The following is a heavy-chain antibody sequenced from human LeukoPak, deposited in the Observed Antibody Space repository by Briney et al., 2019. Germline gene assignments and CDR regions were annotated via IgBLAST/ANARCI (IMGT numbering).Heavy chain of an antibody. CDR2: ISYDGSSK. D-gene: IGHD6-6*01. CDR3: ARDSSSYYFDY. Sequence: GGSLRLSCAASGFTFSSYVMHWVRQAPGKGLEWVAFISYDGSSKYYSDSVKGRFTISRDDSINTLYLQMNSLRAEDTAVYCCARDSSSYYFDYWGQGTLVTVSS. V-gene: IGHV3-30*03. CDR1: GFTFSSYV. J-gene: IGHJ4*02.